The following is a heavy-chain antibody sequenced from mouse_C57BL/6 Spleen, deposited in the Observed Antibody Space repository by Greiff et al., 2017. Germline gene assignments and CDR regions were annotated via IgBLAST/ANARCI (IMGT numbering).Heavy chain of an antibody. V-gene: IGHV14-3*01. CDR2: IDPANGNT. D-gene: IGHD1-1*01. CDR3: ARSYGSSSFAY. CDR1: GFNIKNTY. J-gene: IGHJ3*01. Sequence: EVQVVESVAELVRPGASVKLSCTASGFNIKNTYMHWVKQRPEQGLEWIGRIDPANGNTKYAPKFQGKATLTADTSSNTAYLQVSRLISEDTAIYSCARSYGSSSFAYWGQGTLVTVSA.